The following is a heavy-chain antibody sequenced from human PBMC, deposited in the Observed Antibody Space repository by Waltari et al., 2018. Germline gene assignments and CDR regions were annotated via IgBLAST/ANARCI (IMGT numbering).Heavy chain of an antibody. V-gene: IGHV3-48*04. Sequence: EVQLVESGGGLVQPGGSLRLSCAASGFTFSSYSMNWVRQAPGKGLEWVSYISSSSSTIYYADSVKGRFTISRDNAKNSLYLQMNSLRAEDTAVYYCARDRSIFGVVIGLEYWGQGTLVTVSS. CDR3: ARDRSIFGVVIGLEY. J-gene: IGHJ4*02. CDR1: GFTFSSYS. CDR2: ISSSSSTI. D-gene: IGHD3-3*01.